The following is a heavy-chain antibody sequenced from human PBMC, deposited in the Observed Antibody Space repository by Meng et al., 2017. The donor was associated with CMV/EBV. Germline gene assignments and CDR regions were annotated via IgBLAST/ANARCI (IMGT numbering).Heavy chain of an antibody. J-gene: IGHJ4*02. D-gene: IGHD6-19*01. CDR2: INPNSGGT. V-gene: IGHV1-2*02. CDR1: GYTFTGYY. CDR3: ARMVSSGYYYFDY. Sequence: ASVKVSCKASGYTFTGYYMHWVRQAPGQGLEWMGWINPNSGGTNYAQKFQGRFTMTRDTSISTAYMELSRLRSDDTAVYYCARMVSSGYYYFDYWGQGTLVTVSS.